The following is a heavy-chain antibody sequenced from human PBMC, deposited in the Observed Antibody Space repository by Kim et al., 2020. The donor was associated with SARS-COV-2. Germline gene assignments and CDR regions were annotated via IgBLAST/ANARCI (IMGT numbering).Heavy chain of an antibody. CDR3: ARTRTYYYDSSGYSDFDY. V-gene: IGHV3-33*01. CDR1: GFTFSSYG. D-gene: IGHD3-22*01. CDR2: ICYDGSNK. J-gene: IGHJ4*02. Sequence: GGSLRLSCAASGFTFSSYGMHWVRQAPGKGLEWVAVICYDGSNKYYADSVKGRFTISRDNSKNTLYLQMNSLRAEDTAVYYCARTRTYYYDSSGYSDFDYWGQGTLVTVSS.